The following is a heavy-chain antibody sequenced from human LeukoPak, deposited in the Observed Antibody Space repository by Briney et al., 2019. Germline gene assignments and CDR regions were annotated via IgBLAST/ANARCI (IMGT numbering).Heavy chain of an antibody. CDR3: ARVEMATNWDAFDI. CDR2: IYIGGST. D-gene: IGHD5-24*01. V-gene: IGHV3-66*01. J-gene: IGHJ3*02. Sequence: GGSLRLSCAASGFTVSSNYMSWVRQAPGKGLEWVSVIYIGGSTYYADSVKGRFTISRDNAKNTLYLQMNSLRAEDTAVYYCARVEMATNWDAFDIWGQGTMVTVSS. CDR1: GFTVSSNY.